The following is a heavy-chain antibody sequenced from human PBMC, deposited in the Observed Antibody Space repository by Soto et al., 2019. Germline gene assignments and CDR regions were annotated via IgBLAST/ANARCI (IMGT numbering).Heavy chain of an antibody. V-gene: IGHV5-10-1*01. D-gene: IGHD6-13*01. J-gene: IGHJ6*02. CDR3: ATLRGSSSWYERYYYGMDV. CDR1: GYSFTSYW. CDR2: IDPSDSYT. Sequence: GESLKISCKGSGYSFTSYWISWVRQMPGKGLEWMGRIDPSDSYTNYSPSFQGHVTISADKSISTAYLQWSSLKASDTAMYYCATLRGSSSWYERYYYGMDVWGQGTTVTVSS.